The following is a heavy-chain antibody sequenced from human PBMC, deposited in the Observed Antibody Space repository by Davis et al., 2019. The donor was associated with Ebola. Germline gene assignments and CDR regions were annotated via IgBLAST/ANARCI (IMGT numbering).Heavy chain of an antibody. D-gene: IGHD3-9*01. Sequence: GESLKISCAASGFTLHRYEMNWVRQAPGKGLEWVSYISGSATSTFYADSVKGRFTISSDNARDSLYLQMDSLGVEDTAIYYCARDAFSLSRYDTEDHWGQGTLVTVSP. CDR3: ARDAFSLSRYDTEDH. CDR2: ISGSATST. V-gene: IGHV3-48*03. J-gene: IGHJ4*02. CDR1: GFTLHRYE.